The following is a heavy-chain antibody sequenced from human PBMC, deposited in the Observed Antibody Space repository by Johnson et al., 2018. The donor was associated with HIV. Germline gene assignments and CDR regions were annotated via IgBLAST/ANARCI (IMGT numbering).Heavy chain of an antibody. CDR1: GFTFSSSG. J-gene: IGHJ3*01. Sequence: QMHLVESGGGVVQPGRSLRLSCAASGFTFSSSGMHWVRQAPGKGLEWVAVISYDGSNKYYAESVKGRFSVSRDNSKNTLYMQMNSLRTEDTAVYYCAREGGGTLVLGDEGAFDVWGQGTMVSVSS. V-gene: IGHV3-30*03. D-gene: IGHD3-10*01. CDR3: AREGGGTLVLGDEGAFDV. CDR2: ISYDGSNK.